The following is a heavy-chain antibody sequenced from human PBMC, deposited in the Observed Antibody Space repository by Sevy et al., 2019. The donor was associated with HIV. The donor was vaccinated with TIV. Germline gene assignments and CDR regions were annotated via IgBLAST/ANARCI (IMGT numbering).Heavy chain of an antibody. Sequence: GGSLRLSCAASGFTFNTYTMNWVRQAPGEGLEWVSSISSSGNYIYYADSVKGRFTISRDNAKNSLFLQMNNLRAEDTAVYYCARPYGSGSWEAFDIWGQGTMFTVSS. CDR3: ARPYGSGSWEAFDI. CDR1: GFTFNTYT. D-gene: IGHD3-10*01. V-gene: IGHV3-21*01. CDR2: ISSSGNYI. J-gene: IGHJ3*02.